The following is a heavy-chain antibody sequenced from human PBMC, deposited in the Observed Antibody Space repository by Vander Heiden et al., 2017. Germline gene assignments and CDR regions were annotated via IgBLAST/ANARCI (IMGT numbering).Heavy chain of an antibody. J-gene: IGHJ4*02. CDR3: ARVSGTYRFDY. CDR1: GLTFNIYA. Sequence: EVQLLESGGGLVQPGGSLRLSCAASGLTFNIYAMSWVRQAPGKGLEWVSAISGSGVGTYYADSVKGRFTISRDNSKNTLYLQMNGLRAEDTALYYCARVSGTYRFDYWGQGTLVTVSS. D-gene: IGHD3-16*02. CDR2: ISGSGVGT. V-gene: IGHV3-23*01.